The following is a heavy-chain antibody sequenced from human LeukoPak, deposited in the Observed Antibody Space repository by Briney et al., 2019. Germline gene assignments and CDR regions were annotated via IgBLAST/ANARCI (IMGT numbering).Heavy chain of an antibody. D-gene: IGHD4-17*01. CDR1: GSTFSNYG. CDR3: TKEGGPMAVTTERYSFDQ. CDR2: VSNDGRVQ. Sequence: GRSLRLSCAASGSTFSNYGMHWVRQAPGKGLEWVAVVSNDGRVQYYADSVKGQFTISRDNSKNTLSLQMNSLRAEDTAVYYCTKEGGPMAVTTERYSFDQWGQGTLVTVSS. J-gene: IGHJ4*02. V-gene: IGHV3-30*18.